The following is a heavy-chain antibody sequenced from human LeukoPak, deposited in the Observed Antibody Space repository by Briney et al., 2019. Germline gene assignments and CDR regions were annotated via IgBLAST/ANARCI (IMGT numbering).Heavy chain of an antibody. V-gene: IGHV3-53*01. CDR3: ARVSTFYGDYGDLDY. J-gene: IGHJ4*02. Sequence: GGSLRLSCAASGFTVSSNYMSWVRQAPGKGLEWVSVIYSGGSTYYADSVKGRFTISRDNSKNTLYLQINSLRAEDTAVYHCARVSTFYGDYGDLDYWGQGTLVTVSS. CDR2: IYSGGST. D-gene: IGHD4-17*01. CDR1: GFTVSSNY.